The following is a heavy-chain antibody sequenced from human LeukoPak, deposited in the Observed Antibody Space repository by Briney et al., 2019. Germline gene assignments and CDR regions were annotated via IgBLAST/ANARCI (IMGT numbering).Heavy chain of an antibody. D-gene: IGHD2-15*01. Sequence: GGSLRLSCAASGFTFSSFTMHWVRQAPGKGLEWVSYISSSGSTIYYADSVKGRFTISRDNAKNSLYLQMNSLRAEDTAVYYCARTGYCSGGSCYPDAFDIWGQGTMVTVSS. J-gene: IGHJ3*02. V-gene: IGHV3-48*04. CDR2: ISSSGSTI. CDR1: GFTFSSFT. CDR3: ARTGYCSGGSCYPDAFDI.